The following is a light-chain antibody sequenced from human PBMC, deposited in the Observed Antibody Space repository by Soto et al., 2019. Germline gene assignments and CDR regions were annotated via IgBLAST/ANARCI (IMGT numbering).Light chain of an antibody. CDR3: SSYTSSSTYV. CDR2: EVS. CDR1: SSDVGDYNY. J-gene: IGLJ1*01. Sequence: QSVLTQPASVSGSPGQSIAISCTGTSSDVGDYNYVSWYQQHPGEAPKLMIYEVSNRPSGVSDRFSGSKSGNTASLTISGLQAEDEADYYCSSYTSSSTYVFGTGTKLTVL. V-gene: IGLV2-14*01.